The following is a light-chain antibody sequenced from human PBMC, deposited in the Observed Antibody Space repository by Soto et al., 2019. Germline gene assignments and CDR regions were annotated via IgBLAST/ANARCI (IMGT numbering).Light chain of an antibody. Sequence: VLTQSPASLSVSPGETATLSCRASQSVSSNLAWYQQKPGQAPRLLIYGASTRATGIPARSSGSGSGTEFTLTISSLQSEDFAVYYCQQYNNWPQTFGQGTKVDIK. CDR1: QSVSSN. J-gene: IGKJ1*01. V-gene: IGKV3-15*01. CDR3: QQYNNWPQT. CDR2: GAS.